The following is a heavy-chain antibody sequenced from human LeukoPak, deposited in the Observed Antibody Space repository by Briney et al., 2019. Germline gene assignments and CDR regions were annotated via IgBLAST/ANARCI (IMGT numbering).Heavy chain of an antibody. CDR1: GGSISSYY. D-gene: IGHD1-26*01. J-gene: IGHJ4*02. CDR3: ARENTGSYREFDY. V-gene: IGHV4-4*07. CDR2: IYSGGST. Sequence: SETLSLTCTVSGGSISSYYWSWIRQPAGKGLEWIGRIYSGGSTNYNPSLKSRVTMSVDSSNNQFSLKLSSVTAADTAVFYCARENTGSYREFDYWGQGALVTVSS.